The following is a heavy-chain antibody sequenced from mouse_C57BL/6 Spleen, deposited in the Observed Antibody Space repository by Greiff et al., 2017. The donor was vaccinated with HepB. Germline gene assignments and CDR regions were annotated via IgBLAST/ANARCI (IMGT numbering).Heavy chain of an antibody. CDR1: GYTFTSYW. CDR3: ARSYDY. J-gene: IGHJ2*01. CDR2: IDPSDSYT. Sequence: VQLQQSGAELVMPGASVKLSCKASGYTFTSYWMHWVKQRPGQGLEWIGEIDPSDSYTNYNQKFKGKSTLTVDKSSSTAYMQRSSLTSEDSAVYYCARSYDYWGQGTTLTVSS. V-gene: IGHV1-69*01.